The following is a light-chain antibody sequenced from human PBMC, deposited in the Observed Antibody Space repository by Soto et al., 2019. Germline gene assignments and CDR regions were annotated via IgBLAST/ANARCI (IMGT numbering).Light chain of an antibody. CDR3: FSYVGSLYV. CDR1: SSDVGSYNL. J-gene: IGLJ1*01. Sequence: QSALTQPASVSGSPGQSITISCTGTSSDVGSYNLVSWYQQHPGKAPKLMIYEVSKRPSGVSNRFSGSKSGNTASLTISGLQAEDEADYYCFSYVGSLYVFGTGTKVTVL. V-gene: IGLV2-23*02. CDR2: EVS.